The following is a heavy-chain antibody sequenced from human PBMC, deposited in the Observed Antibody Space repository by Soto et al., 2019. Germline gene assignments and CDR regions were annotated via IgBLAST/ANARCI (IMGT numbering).Heavy chain of an antibody. V-gene: IGHV4-59*01. CDR2: MYSSGSTNYIYSSGST. Sequence: SEPLSLTCTVSGGSISSYYWSWVRQSPGKGLEWIGFMYSSGSTNYIYSSGSTNYSPSLKSRVTISVDTSKNQFSLRLSSVTAADTAVYYCAREQAVAGNDYFDYWGQGTLVTVSS. J-gene: IGHJ4*02. CDR1: GGSISSYY. D-gene: IGHD6-19*01. CDR3: AREQAVAGNDYFDY.